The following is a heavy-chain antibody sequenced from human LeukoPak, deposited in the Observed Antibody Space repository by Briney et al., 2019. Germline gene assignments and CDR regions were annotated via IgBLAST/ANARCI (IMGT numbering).Heavy chain of an antibody. Sequence: SETLSLTCTVSGGSISSYYWNWIRQPPGKGLEWIGYIYYSGSTNYNPSLKSRVTISVDTSKNQFSLKLSSVTAADTAVYYCARDLSTDDAFDIWGQGTMVTVSS. CDR2: IYYSGST. V-gene: IGHV4-59*01. CDR3: ARDLSTDDAFDI. CDR1: GGSISSYY. J-gene: IGHJ3*02. D-gene: IGHD2/OR15-2a*01.